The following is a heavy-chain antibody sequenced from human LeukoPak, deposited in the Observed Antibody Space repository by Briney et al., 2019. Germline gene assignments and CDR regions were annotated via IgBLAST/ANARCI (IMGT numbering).Heavy chain of an antibody. V-gene: IGHV4-59*01. CDR2: IYYSGRT. CDR1: GGSISSYY. D-gene: IGHD3-10*02. CDR3: AARFGESTYFDY. J-gene: IGHJ4*02. Sequence: TSETLSLTCTVSGGSISSYYWSWIRQPPGEGLEWIGYIYYSGRTNYNPSLKSRVTISVDTSKNQFSLKLSSVTAADTAVYYCAARFGESTYFDYWGQGTLVTVSS.